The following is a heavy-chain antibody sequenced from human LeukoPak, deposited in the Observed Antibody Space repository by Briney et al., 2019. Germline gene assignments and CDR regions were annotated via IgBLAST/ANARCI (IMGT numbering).Heavy chain of an antibody. CDR2: IYRSGST. D-gene: IGHD4-17*01. V-gene: IGHV4-38-2*02. CDR1: NYSISNSLY. CDR3: ARGTYGYYMDV. J-gene: IGHJ6*03. Sequence: SETLSLTCSGSNYSISNSLYWGWLRQPPGKGLEWIGSIYRSGSTFYNPSLKSRVTISLDTSKNQSSLKLSSVTAADTAVYFCARGTYGYYMDVWGKGTTVTVSS.